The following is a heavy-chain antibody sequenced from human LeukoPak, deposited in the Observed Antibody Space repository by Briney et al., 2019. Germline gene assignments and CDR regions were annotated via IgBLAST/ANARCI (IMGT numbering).Heavy chain of an antibody. CDR1: GFTFSDYY. J-gene: IGHJ6*02. D-gene: IGHD7-27*01. V-gene: IGHV3-23*01. CDR2: ISGSGGST. Sequence: GGSLRLSCAASGFTFSDYYMSWIRQAPGKGLEWVSAISGSGGSTYYADSVKGRFTISRDNSKNTLYLQMNSLRAEDTAVYYCAKEWGLYYGMDVWGQGTTVTVSS. CDR3: AKEWGLYYGMDV.